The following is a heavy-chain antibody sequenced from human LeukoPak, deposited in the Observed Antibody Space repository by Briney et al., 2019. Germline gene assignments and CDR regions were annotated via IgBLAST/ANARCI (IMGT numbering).Heavy chain of an antibody. Sequence: GGSLRLSCAASGNYWMHWVRQVPGKGLVWVSHINSDGSWTSYADSVKGRFTISRDNSKNTLYLQMNSLRAEDTAVYYCAASPPYYYDSSGYQAYNWFDPWGQGTLVTVSS. CDR3: AASPPYYYDSSGYQAYNWFDP. J-gene: IGHJ5*02. D-gene: IGHD3-22*01. CDR1: GNYW. CDR2: INSDGSWT. V-gene: IGHV3-74*01.